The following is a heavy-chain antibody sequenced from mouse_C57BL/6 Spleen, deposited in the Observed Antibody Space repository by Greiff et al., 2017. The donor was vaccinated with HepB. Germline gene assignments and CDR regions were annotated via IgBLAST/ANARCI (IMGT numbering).Heavy chain of an antibody. J-gene: IGHJ3*01. CDR3: AKDWEFAY. Sequence: VKLMESGPGLVVPSQRLSITCTVSGFSFTSYGVSWVRQPPGQGLEWLGVIWGDGSTNYHSALISRRSISKDNSKSQVFLKLNSLQTDDTATYYCAKDWEFAYWGQGTLVTVSA. V-gene: IGHV2-3*01. CDR1: GFSFTSYG. CDR2: IWGDGST. D-gene: IGHD4-1*01.